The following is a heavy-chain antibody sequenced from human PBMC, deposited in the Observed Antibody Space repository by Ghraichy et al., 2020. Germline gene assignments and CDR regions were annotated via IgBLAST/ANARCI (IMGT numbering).Heavy chain of an antibody. J-gene: IGHJ6*02. Sequence: SVKVSCKASGYTFTGYYMHWVRQAPGQGLEWMGWINPNSGGTNYAQKFQGWVTMTRDTSISTAYMELSRLRSDDTAVYYCARGGLRYFDPGGMDVWGQGTTVTVSS. D-gene: IGHD3-9*01. CDR1: GYTFTGYY. V-gene: IGHV1-2*04. CDR2: INPNSGGT. CDR3: ARGGLRYFDPGGMDV.